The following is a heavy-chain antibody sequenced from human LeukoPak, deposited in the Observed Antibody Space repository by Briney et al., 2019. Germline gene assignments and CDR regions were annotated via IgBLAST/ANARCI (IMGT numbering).Heavy chain of an antibody. Sequence: GGSLRLSCAASGFTFSDYYMSWIRQAPGKGLEWVSYISSSGSTIYYADSVKGRFTISRDNAKNSLYLQMNSLRAEDTAVYYCARANDNYYYYYMDVWGKGTTVTISS. CDR3: ARANDNYYYYYMDV. V-gene: IGHV3-11*04. D-gene: IGHD3-9*01. J-gene: IGHJ6*03. CDR2: ISSSGSTI. CDR1: GFTFSDYY.